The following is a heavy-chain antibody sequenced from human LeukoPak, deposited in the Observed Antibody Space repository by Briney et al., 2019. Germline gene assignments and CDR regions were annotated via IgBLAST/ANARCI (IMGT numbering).Heavy chain of an antibody. Sequence: PSETLSLTCAVYGGSFSGYYWSWIRQPPGKGLEWIGEINHSGSTNYNPSLKSRVTISVDTSKNRFSLKLSSVTAADTAVYYCARDSRIYYDSSGSHLDYWGQGTLVTVSS. CDR1: GGSFSGYY. D-gene: IGHD3-22*01. V-gene: IGHV4-34*01. J-gene: IGHJ4*02. CDR2: INHSGST. CDR3: ARDSRIYYDSSGSHLDY.